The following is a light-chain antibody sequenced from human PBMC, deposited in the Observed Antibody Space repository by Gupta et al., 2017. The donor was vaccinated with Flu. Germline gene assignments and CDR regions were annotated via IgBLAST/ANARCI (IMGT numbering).Light chain of an antibody. V-gene: IGKV3-15*01. J-gene: IGKJ4*01. CDR3: QQEDNWPLT. CDR2: GAS. Sequence: ELVITQPPGTLSVSPRERVTLSCRASQSVSSNLAWYQQKPGQAPRLLTYGASIRATGIPARISGSGSGTYFTLTISSLQSEDFEVYYCQQEDNWPLTFGRGTKVEIK. CDR1: QSVSSN.